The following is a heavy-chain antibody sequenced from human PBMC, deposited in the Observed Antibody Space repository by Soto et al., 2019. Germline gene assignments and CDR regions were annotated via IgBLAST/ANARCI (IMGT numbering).Heavy chain of an antibody. CDR1: GGSISSYY. D-gene: IGHD4-4*01. J-gene: IGHJ6*03. Sequence: SETLSLTCTVSGGSISSYYWSWIRQPPGKGLEWIGYIYYSGSTNYNPSLKSRVTISVDTSKNQFSLKLSSVTAADTAVYYCARGGSNPYYYYMDVWGKGTTVTVSS. V-gene: IGHV4-59*01. CDR2: IYYSGST. CDR3: ARGGSNPYYYYMDV.